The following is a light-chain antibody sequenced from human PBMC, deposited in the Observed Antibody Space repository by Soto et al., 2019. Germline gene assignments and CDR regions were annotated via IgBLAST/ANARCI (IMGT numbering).Light chain of an antibody. CDR1: SSDVGSYTY. V-gene: IGLV2-14*01. CDR2: EVN. CDR3: SSYTSSSPYV. Sequence: QSVLTQPASVSGSPRQSITISCTGASSDVGSYTYVSWYQQHPGKAPKLMIYEVNNRPSGVSNRFSGSKSGNTASLTISGLQAEDEADYYCSSYTSSSPYVFGTGTKVTVL. J-gene: IGLJ1*01.